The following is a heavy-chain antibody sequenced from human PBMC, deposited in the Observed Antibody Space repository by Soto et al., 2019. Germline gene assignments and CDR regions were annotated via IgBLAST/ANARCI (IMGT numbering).Heavy chain of an antibody. CDR3: ARGLDGFDP. J-gene: IGHJ5*02. V-gene: IGHV3-21*01. CDR1: GFTFSSYN. CDR2: ISSSSSYI. Sequence: GGSLRLSCAASGFTFSSYNMNWVRQAPGKGLEWVSSISSSSSYIYYADSGKGRFTISRDNAKNSLYLQMNSLRAEDTAVYYCARGLDGFDPWGQGTLVTVSS. D-gene: IGHD3-16*01.